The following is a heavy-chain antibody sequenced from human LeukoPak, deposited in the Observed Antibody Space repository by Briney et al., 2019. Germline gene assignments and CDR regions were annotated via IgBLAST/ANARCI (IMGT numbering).Heavy chain of an antibody. CDR3: ARSVEYYFDY. V-gene: IGHV3-11*03. CDR1: GFTFSDYY. D-gene: IGHD4-23*01. CDR2: IGSSSTNT. Sequence: GGSLRLSCAASGFTFSDYYMSWIRQAPGKGLEWVLYIGSSSTNTNYADSVKGRFTISRDNAKNSLYLQMNSLRAEDTAVYYCARSVEYYFDYWGQGTPVTVSS. J-gene: IGHJ4*02.